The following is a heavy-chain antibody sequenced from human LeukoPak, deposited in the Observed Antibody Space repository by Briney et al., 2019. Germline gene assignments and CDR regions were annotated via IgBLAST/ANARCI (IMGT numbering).Heavy chain of an antibody. J-gene: IGHJ4*02. CDR1: GGTFSSYA. CDR3: ARGAVAGPYFDY. CDR2: IIPILGIA. V-gene: IGHV1-69*04. D-gene: IGHD6-19*01. Sequence: ASVKVSCKASGGTFSSYAISWVRQAPGQGLEWMGRIIPILGIANYAQKFQGRVTMTRDTSTSTVYMELSGLRSEDTAVYYCARGAVAGPYFDYWGQGTLVTVSS.